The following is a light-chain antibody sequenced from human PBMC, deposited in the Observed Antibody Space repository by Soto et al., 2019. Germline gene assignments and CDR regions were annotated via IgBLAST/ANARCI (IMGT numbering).Light chain of an antibody. V-gene: IGKV1D-16*01. CDR1: QGIGSW. J-gene: IGKJ1*01. CDR2: AAS. Sequence: DIQMTQSPSSLSASVGDRVTISCRASQGIGSWLAWYQQKPGKAPKRLISAASSLQSGVPSRFSGSGSGTEFTLTISSLQPEDFASYYCLQYNNYLWTFGQGTKVEIK. CDR3: LQYNNYLWT.